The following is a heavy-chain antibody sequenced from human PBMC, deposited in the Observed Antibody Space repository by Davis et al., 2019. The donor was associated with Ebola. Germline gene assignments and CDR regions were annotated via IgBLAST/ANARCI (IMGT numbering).Heavy chain of an antibody. J-gene: IGHJ6*02. Sequence: SVKVSCKASGGTFSSYAISWVRQAPGQGLEWMGGIIPIFGTANYAPKFQGRVTITADESTSTAYMELSSLRSEDTAVYYCARDGPDYYGLDVWGQGTAVTVSS. CDR2: IIPIFGTA. V-gene: IGHV1-69*13. CDR3: ARDGPDYYGLDV. CDR1: GGTFSSYA.